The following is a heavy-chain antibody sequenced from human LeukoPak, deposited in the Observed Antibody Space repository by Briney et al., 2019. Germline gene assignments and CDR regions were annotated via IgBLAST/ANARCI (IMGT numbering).Heavy chain of an antibody. CDR1: GFTFSSYA. V-gene: IGHV3-23*01. D-gene: IGHD4-17*01. J-gene: IGHJ4*02. Sequence: GGSLRLSCAASGFTFSSYAMSWVRQAPGKGLEWVSAISGSGGSTYYADSVKGRFTISRDNSKNTLYLQMNSLRAEDTAVYYWAKPPTKRHDYGDYGSPYWGQEPLVTVPS. CDR2: ISGSGGST. CDR3: AKPPTKRHDYGDYGSPY.